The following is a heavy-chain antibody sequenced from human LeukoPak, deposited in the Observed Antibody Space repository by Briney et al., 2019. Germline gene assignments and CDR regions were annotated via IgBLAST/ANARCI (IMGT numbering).Heavy chain of an antibody. CDR3: ARGPPYDFWSGYYSHSYYYYGMDV. V-gene: IGHV1-8*01. J-gene: IGHJ6*02. Sequence: ASVKVSCKASGYTFTSYDINWVRQAPGQGLEWMGWMNPNSGNTAYAQKFQGRATMTRNTSISTAYMELSSLRSEDTAVYYCARGPPYDFWSGYYSHSYYYYGMDVWGQGTTVTVSS. D-gene: IGHD3-3*01. CDR2: MNPNSGNT. CDR1: GYTFTSYD.